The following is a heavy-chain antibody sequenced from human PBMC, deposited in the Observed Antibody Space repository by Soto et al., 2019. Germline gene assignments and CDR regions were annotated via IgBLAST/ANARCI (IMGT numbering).Heavy chain of an antibody. J-gene: IGHJ6*02. CDR3: AREVVAATYYGMDV. CDR1: GGSISSGDYY. Sequence: QVQLQESGPGLVKPSQTLSLTCTVSGGSISSGDYYWRWIRQPPGKGMEWIGYIYYSGSTYYNPSLKSRVTISVDTSKNQFSLKLSSVTAADTAVYYCAREVVAATYYGMDVWGQGTTVTVSS. D-gene: IGHD2-15*01. CDR2: IYYSGST. V-gene: IGHV4-30-4*01.